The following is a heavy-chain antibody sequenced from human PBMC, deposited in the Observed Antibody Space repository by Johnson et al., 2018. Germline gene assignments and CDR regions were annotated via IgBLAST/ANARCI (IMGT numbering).Heavy chain of an antibody. CDR1: GFTVRSFSDYG. J-gene: IGHJ6*03. D-gene: IGHD2-8*02. V-gene: IGHV3-30*03. CDR2: ISRDGSSD. CDR3: ATAETRGDGTGGTCYYVYYYMHV. Sequence: QVQLVESGGGVVQPGRSLRLSCVASGFTVRSFSDYGMHWVRQAPGGGLEGVATISRDGSSDFYRETVKGRFTISWDNSKYTLYLQMNSLRPEDTAGYAFATAETRGDGTGGTCYYVYYYMHVGGSGTTVTVSS.